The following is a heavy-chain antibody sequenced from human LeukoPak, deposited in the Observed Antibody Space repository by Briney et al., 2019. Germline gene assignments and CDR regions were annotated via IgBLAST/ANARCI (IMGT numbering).Heavy chain of an antibody. V-gene: IGHV3-23*01. CDR3: AKKGTDDYYGSGTYYYYYYMDV. CDR2: ISGTGGST. J-gene: IGHJ6*03. CDR1: GFTFSSYG. D-gene: IGHD3-10*01. Sequence: GGSLRLSCAASGFTFSSYGMSWVRQAPGKGLEWVSTISGTGGSTYYADSVKGRFTISRDNSKNTLYLQMNSLRAEDTAVYYCAKKGTDDYYGSGTYYYYYYMDVWGKGTTITISS.